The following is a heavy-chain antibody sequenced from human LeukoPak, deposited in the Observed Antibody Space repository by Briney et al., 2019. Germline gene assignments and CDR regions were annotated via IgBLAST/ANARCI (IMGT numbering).Heavy chain of an antibody. Sequence: GGSLRLSCAASQFTFSNYAMSWVRQAPGKGLEWVSAISGSGNTTYFGDSVTGRFTISRDNPKNTVYLQMNSLSAEDTAVYYCAKGPAPYCSGGSCYSPHWYFDLWGRGTLVTVSS. CDR1: QFTFSNYA. D-gene: IGHD2-15*01. CDR3: AKGPAPYCSGGSCYSPHWYFDL. CDR2: ISGSGNTT. V-gene: IGHV3-23*01. J-gene: IGHJ2*01.